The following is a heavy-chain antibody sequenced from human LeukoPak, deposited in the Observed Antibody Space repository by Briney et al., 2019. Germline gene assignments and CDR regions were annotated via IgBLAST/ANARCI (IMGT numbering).Heavy chain of an antibody. CDR1: GGTFSSYA. V-gene: IGHV1-69*05. Sequence: GSSVKVSCKASGGTFSSYAISWVRQAPGQGLEWMGGIIPIFGTANYAQKFQGRVTITTDEFTSTAYMELSSLRSEDTAVYYCARENYDFWSGYPNWFDPWGQGTLVTVSS. D-gene: IGHD3-3*01. J-gene: IGHJ5*02. CDR3: ARENYDFWSGYPNWFDP. CDR2: IIPIFGTA.